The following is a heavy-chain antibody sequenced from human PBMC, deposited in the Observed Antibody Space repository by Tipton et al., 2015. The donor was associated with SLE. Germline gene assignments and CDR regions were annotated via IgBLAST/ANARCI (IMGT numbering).Heavy chain of an antibody. J-gene: IGHJ2*01. Sequence: TLSLTCTVSGGSISTYYWSWIRQPPGKGLEWIGYIGRTNYNPSLKSRVTISVDTSNNQFSLKLSSVTAADTAVYYWARIGQWLIQGYFDLWGRGTLVTVSS. D-gene: IGHD6-19*01. V-gene: IGHV4-59*08. CDR2: IGRT. CDR1: GGSISTYY. CDR3: ARIGQWLIQGYFDL.